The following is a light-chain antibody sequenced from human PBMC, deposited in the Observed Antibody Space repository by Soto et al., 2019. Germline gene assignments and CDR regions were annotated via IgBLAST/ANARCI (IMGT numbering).Light chain of an antibody. CDR2: KAS. CDR3: QQYNTFYT. Sequence: DIQMTQSPSTLSASVGDRVTITCRASQSINSWLAWYQQKPGKAPQLLIYKASILESGVPSRFAGSGSRTEFTLTINSLQPDDSATYYCQQYNTFYTYGPGTKLEIK. CDR1: QSINSW. V-gene: IGKV1-5*03. J-gene: IGKJ2*01.